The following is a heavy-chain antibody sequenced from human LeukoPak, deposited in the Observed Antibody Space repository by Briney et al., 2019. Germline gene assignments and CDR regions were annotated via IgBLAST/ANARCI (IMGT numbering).Heavy chain of an antibody. J-gene: IGHJ4*02. CDR1: GFSVSSNY. Sequence: GGSLRLSCAASGFSVSSNYMSWVRQAPGKGLEWVSVIFSGGSTYFADSVKGRFTIYRDNSKNTLYLQMNSLRAEDTAVYYCARDRSGSGSYSYDNWGQGTLVTASS. CDR2: IFSGGST. D-gene: IGHD3-10*01. V-gene: IGHV3-66*01. CDR3: ARDRSGSGSYSYDN.